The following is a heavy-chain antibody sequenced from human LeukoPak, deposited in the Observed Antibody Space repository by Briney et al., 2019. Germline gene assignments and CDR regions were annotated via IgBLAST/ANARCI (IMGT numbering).Heavy chain of an antibody. CDR2: INPNSGGT. CDR3: ARTSRGDSYGLGY. V-gene: IGHV1-2*02. Sequence: GASVKVSCKASGYTFTGYYMHWVRQAPGQVLEWMGWINPNSGGTNYAQKFQGRVTMTRDTSISTAYMELSRLRSDDTAVYYCARTSRGDSYGLGYWGQGTLVTVSS. CDR1: GYTFTGYY. D-gene: IGHD5-18*01. J-gene: IGHJ4*02.